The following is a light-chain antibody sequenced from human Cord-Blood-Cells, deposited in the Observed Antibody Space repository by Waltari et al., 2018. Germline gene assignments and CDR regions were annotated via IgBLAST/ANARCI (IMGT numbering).Light chain of an antibody. V-gene: IGLV1-40*01. CDR1: SSNIGAGYD. CDR3: QSYDSSLSGWV. J-gene: IGLJ3*02. CDR2: VNS. Sequence: QSVLTQPPSVSGAPGQRVTISCTGSSSNIGAGYDVHWYQQLPGTAPNLLIDVNSNRPSGLLDRFSGSKAGTSASLAITGLQAEDEADYYCQSYDSSLSGWVFGGGTKLTVL.